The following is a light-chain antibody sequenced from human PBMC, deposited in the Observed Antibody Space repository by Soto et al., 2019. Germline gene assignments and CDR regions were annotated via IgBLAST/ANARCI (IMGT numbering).Light chain of an antibody. V-gene: IGKV1-5*01. CDR1: QSISSW. CDR3: QQDTSYPWT. J-gene: IGKJ1*01. Sequence: DIQMTQSPSTLSASVGDRVTITCRASQSISSWLAWYQQKPGKAPKLLIYDASSLESGVPSRFSGSGSGTEFTLTISNLQPDDFATYYCQQDTSYPWTFGQGTKVEIK. CDR2: DAS.